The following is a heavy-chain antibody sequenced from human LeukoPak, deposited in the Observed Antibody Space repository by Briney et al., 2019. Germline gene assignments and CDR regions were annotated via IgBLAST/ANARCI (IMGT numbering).Heavy chain of an antibody. CDR3: ARTSITIFGVDAFDI. Sequence: SETLSLTCTVSGGSISSSSYYWGWIRQPPGKGLEWIGRIYTSGSTNYNPSLKSRVTISVDTSKNQFSLKLSSVTAADTAVYYCARTSITIFGVDAFDIWGQGTMVTVSS. V-gene: IGHV4-61*02. CDR2: IYTSGST. J-gene: IGHJ3*02. CDR1: GGSISSSSYY. D-gene: IGHD3-3*01.